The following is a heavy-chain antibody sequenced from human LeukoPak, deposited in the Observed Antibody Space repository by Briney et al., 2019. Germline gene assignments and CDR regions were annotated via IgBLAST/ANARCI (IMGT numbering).Heavy chain of an antibody. CDR3: ARDRSADCSLDY. D-gene: IGHD2-21*02. CDR1: GYTFTDYY. V-gene: IGHV1-2*02. J-gene: IGHJ4*02. CDR2: INPNSAAT. Sequence: ASVKVSCKASGYTFTDYYMHWVRQAPGQGLEWMGWINPNSAATNYAQKSQGRVAMTRDTSISTAYMELSILRSDDTAVYYCARDRSADCSLDYWGQGTLVTVSS.